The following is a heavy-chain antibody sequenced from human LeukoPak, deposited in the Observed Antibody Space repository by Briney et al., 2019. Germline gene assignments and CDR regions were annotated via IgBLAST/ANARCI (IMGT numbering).Heavy chain of an antibody. D-gene: IGHD2-2*01. CDR2: IYYSGST. CDR3: ARQLGYCSSTSCYADKVDY. J-gene: IGHJ4*02. Sequence: PSETLSLTCTVSGGSISSSNYYWGWIRQPPGKGLEWIGSIYYSGSTYYNPSLKSRVTISVDTSKNQFPLKLSSVTAADTAVYYCARQLGYCSSTSCYADKVDYWGQGTLVTVSS. CDR1: GGSISSSNYY. V-gene: IGHV4-39*01.